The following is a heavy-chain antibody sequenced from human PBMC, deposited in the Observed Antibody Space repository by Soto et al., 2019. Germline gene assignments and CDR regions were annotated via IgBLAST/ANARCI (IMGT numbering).Heavy chain of an antibody. J-gene: IGHJ3*02. V-gene: IGHV1-69*13. CDR2: IIPIFGTA. Sequence: SVKVSCKASGGTFSSYAISWVRQAPGQGLEWMGGIIPIFGTANYAQKFQGRVTITADESTSTAYMELSSLRSEDTAVYYCARGHYHDSSGYYQYDAFDIWGQGTMATVSS. CDR3: ARGHYHDSSGYYQYDAFDI. CDR1: GGTFSSYA. D-gene: IGHD3-22*01.